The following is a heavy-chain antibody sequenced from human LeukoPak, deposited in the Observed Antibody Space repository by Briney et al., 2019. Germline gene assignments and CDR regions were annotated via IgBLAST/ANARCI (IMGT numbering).Heavy chain of an antibody. V-gene: IGHV1-8*01. Sequence: ASVKVSCKASGYTFTSFDFNWVRQATGQGLEWMGWMKSNNGHTGYAQKFQGRVTITADESTSTAYMELSSLRSEDTAVYYCASVVVVPAAINPYGMDVWGQGTTVTVSS. J-gene: IGHJ6*02. CDR1: GYTFTSFD. CDR2: MKSNNGHT. D-gene: IGHD2-2*02. CDR3: ASVVVVPAAINPYGMDV.